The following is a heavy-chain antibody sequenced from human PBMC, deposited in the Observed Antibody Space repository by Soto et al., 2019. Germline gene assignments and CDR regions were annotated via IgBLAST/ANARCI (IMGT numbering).Heavy chain of an antibody. CDR3: ARDGKQQLGPLSNYYYYYGMDV. D-gene: IGHD6-13*01. V-gene: IGHV4-31*03. J-gene: IGHJ6*02. Sequence: SETLSLTCTVSGGSISSGGYYWSWIRQHPGKGLEWIGYIYYSGSTYYNPSLKSRVTISVDTSKNQFSLKLSSVTAADTAVYYCARDGKQQLGPLSNYYYYYGMDVWGQGTTVTVSS. CDR1: GGSISSGGYY. CDR2: IYYSGST.